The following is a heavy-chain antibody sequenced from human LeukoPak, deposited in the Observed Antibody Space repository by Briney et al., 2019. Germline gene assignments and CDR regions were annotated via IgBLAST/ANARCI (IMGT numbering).Heavy chain of an antibody. V-gene: IGHV2-70*20. Sequence: SGPALVKPTQTLTLTCTFSGFSLSTSGMCVSWVRQPPGKALEWLTLIDWDDDKYYSTSPKTRLTISKDTSKNQVVLTMTNMDPVDTATYYCARTLMTTKAMDVWGKGTTVTVSS. J-gene: IGHJ6*03. CDR2: IDWDDDK. CDR3: ARTLMTTKAMDV. CDR1: GFSLSTSGMC. D-gene: IGHD4-11*01.